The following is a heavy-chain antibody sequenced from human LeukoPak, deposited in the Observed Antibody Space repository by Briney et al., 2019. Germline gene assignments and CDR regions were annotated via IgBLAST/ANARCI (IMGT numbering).Heavy chain of an antibody. J-gene: IGHJ4*02. CDR3: ARGSKWARSSVDY. D-gene: IGHD6-13*01. Sequence: GGSLRLSCAASGFTFSSYAMHWVRQAPGEGLEWVAVISYDGSNKYYADSVKGRFTISRDNSKNTLYLQMNSLRAEDTAVYYCARGSKWARSSVDYWGQGTLVTVSS. CDR2: ISYDGSNK. V-gene: IGHV3-30*04. CDR1: GFTFSSYA.